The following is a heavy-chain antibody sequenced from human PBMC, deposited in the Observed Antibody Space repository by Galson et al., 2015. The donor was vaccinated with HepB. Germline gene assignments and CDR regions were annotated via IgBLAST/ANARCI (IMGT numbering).Heavy chain of an antibody. V-gene: IGHV1-46*01. D-gene: IGHD6-13*01. CDR3: AREGAAAGRTFDI. CDR1: GYTLTSYY. Sequence: SVKVSCKASGYTLTSYYMHWVRQAPGQGLEWMGIIHPSGGSTTYAQKFQGRVTMTRDTSTSTVYMELSRLRSEDTAVYYCAREGAAAGRTFDIWGQGTMVTVSS. CDR2: IHPSGGST. J-gene: IGHJ3*02.